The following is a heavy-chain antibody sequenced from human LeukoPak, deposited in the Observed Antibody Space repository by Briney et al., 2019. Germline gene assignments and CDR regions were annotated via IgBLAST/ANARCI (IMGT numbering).Heavy chain of an antibody. CDR1: GYTFTGYY. CDR2: INPNSGGT. J-gene: IGHJ4*02. V-gene: IGHV1-2*02. D-gene: IGHD6-13*01. CDR3: ARDKRAAAASDY. Sequence: ASVKVSCKASGYTFTGYYMHWVRQAPGQGLEWMGWINPNSGGTNYAQKLQGRVTMTTDTSTSTAYMELRSLRSDDTAVYYCARDKRAAAASDYWGQGTPVTVSS.